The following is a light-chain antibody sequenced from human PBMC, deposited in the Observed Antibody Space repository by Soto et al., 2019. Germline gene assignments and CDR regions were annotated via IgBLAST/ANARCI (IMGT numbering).Light chain of an antibody. J-gene: IGKJ1*01. V-gene: IGKV3-20*01. CDR3: QQYGSLPKT. Sequence: EIVLTHSPGTLSLSPGERATLSCRASQSVSSNYLAWYQQKPGQAPRLLIYDASSRATGIPDRFSGSGSGTGFTLTISRLEPEDFAVFYCQQYGSLPKTFGQGTKVDIK. CDR1: QSVSSNY. CDR2: DAS.